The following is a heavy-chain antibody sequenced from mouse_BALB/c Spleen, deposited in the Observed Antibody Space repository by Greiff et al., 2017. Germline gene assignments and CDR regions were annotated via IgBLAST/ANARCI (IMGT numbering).Heavy chain of an antibody. CDR3: AREDYGNYPSWFAY. J-gene: IGHJ3*01. CDR2: ISSGGGST. V-gene: IGHV5-12-1*01. Sequence: EVKLEESGGGLVKPGGSLKLSCAASGFAFSSYDMSWVRQTPEKRLEWVAYISSGGGSTYYPDTVKGRFTISRDNAKNTLYLQMSSLKSEDTAMYYCAREDYGNYPSWFAYWGQGTLVTVSA. CDR1: GFAFSSYD. D-gene: IGHD2-1*01.